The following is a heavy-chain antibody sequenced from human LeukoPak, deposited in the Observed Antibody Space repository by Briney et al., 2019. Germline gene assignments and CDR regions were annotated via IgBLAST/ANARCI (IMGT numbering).Heavy chain of an antibody. CDR1: GYTFTDYY. D-gene: IGHD5-24*01. CDR3: AREGDGNAFDI. J-gene: IGHJ3*02. V-gene: IGHV1-2*02. CDR2: INPNSGGT. Sequence: GASVKVSCKASGYTFTDYYMHWVRQAPGQGLEWMGWINPNSGGTNYAQKFQGRVTMTRDTSISTAYMELSSLRSEDTAVYYCAREGDGNAFDIWGQGTMVTVSS.